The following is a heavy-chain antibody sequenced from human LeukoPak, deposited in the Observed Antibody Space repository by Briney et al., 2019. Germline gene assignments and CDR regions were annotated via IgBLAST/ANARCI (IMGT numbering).Heavy chain of an antibody. V-gene: IGHV3-NL1*01. CDR3: ATYRQVLLPFES. D-gene: IGHD2-8*02. CDR2: IFPSGGEI. Sequence: PGGSLRLSCAASGFTFSSYGMHWVRQAPGKGLEWVSSIFPSGGEIHCADSVRGRFTISRDNSKSTLSLQMNSLRAEDTAIYYCATYRQVLLPFESWGQGTLVTVSS. J-gene: IGHJ4*02. CDR1: GFTFSSYG.